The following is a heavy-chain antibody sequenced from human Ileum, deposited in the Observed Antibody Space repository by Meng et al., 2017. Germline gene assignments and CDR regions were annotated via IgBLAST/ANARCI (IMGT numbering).Heavy chain of an antibody. D-gene: IGHD7-27*01. Sequence: QVHLQESGPGLVGPTETLSLICAVSGGSVSSSGYQWGWIRQPPGKGLEWIGYASTNYNPSLKSRVTISVDTSKNQFSLKLTSVTAADTAVYYCARDHWGSLDYWGQAGLVTVSS. CDR1: GGSVSSSGYQ. J-gene: IGHJ4*01. V-gene: IGHV4-61*08. CDR3: ARDHWGSLDY. CDR2: AST.